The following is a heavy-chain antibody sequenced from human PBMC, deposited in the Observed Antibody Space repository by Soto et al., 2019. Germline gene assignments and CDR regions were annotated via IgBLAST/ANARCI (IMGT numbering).Heavy chain of an antibody. D-gene: IGHD3-10*01. CDR3: ARHGFGPLHGLVDV. CDR2: IMYSGYS. V-gene: IGHV4-59*08. J-gene: IGHJ6*02. CDR1: GASLTNYY. Sequence: QVQLQESGPGLVKPSETLSLTCTVSGASLTNYYCSWFRQPPGKGLEWIGYIMYSGYSAYNLSLKRRVTMSMDPSKTQFSLMLESVTATDTAVYYCARHGFGPLHGLVDVWGQGTTVIVSS.